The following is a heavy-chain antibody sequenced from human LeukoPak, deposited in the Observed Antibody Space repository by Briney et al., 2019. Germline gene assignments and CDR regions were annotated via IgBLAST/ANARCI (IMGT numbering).Heavy chain of an antibody. J-gene: IGHJ4*02. CDR1: GFTFSAYA. D-gene: IGHD3-9*01. CDR3: QKTAYEILTGYYMGFDY. CDR2: ISGSGGST. V-gene: IGHV3-23*01. Sequence: GGSLRLSCAASGFTFSAYAMSWVRQAPGKDLNWVSAISGSGGSTYYADSVKGRFTISRDNSKNTLYLQMNSLRAEDTVLFFKQKTAYEILTGYYMGFDYWGQGTLVTVSS.